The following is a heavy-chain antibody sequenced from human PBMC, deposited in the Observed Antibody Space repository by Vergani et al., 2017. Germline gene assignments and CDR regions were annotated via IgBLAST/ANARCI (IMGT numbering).Heavy chain of an antibody. Sequence: EVQLLESGGDLVQPGGSLRLSCAASGFTFNHYAMNWVRQAPGKGLEWVSGISGSGGSTYYAGSVKGRFTISRDNSKNTLSLQMNSLTAEDTAIYYCAGPQGTSAYYYGGFDYWGQGILVTVSS. V-gene: IGHV3-23*01. D-gene: IGHD3-22*01. CDR1: GFTFNHYA. CDR2: ISGSGGST. J-gene: IGHJ4*02. CDR3: AGPQGTSAYYYGGFDY.